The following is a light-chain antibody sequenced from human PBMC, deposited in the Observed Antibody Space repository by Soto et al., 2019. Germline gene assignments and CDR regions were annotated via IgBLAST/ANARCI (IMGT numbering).Light chain of an antibody. CDR3: CSYVGIRNFV. CDR2: EVN. CDR1: SSDIGGFDL. Sequence: QSVLTQPDSLSGSPGQSITISCTGSSSDIGGFDLVSWYQQHPGKAPKLLLYEVNKRTSGVSNRFSGSKSGNTASLTISVLQADDEAYYYCCSYVGIRNFVFGGGTKVTVL. V-gene: IGLV2-23*02. J-gene: IGLJ2*01.